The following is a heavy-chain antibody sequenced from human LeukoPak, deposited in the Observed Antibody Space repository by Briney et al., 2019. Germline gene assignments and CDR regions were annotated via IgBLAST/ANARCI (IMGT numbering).Heavy chain of an antibody. CDR2: ISSSGSTI. J-gene: IGHJ4*02. V-gene: IGHV3-11*04. CDR3: ARDLLVVPAAILGY. D-gene: IGHD2-2*02. Sequence: KPGGSLRLSCAASGFTFSDYYMSWIRQAPGKGLEWVSYISSSGSTIYYADSVKGRFTISRDNAKNSLYLQMNSLRAEDTAVYYCARDLLVVPAAILGYWGQGTLVTVSS. CDR1: GFTFSDYY.